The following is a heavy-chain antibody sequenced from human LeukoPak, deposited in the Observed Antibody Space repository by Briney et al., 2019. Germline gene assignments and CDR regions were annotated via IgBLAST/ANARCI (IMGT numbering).Heavy chain of an antibody. CDR3: AKDMKDVVVVPAA. D-gene: IGHD2-2*01. CDR1: GFTFSGCW. Sequence: PGGSLRLSCAASGFTFSGCWMSWVRQAPGKGLGWVANIKQDGSEKYYVDSVKGRFTISRDNSKNTLYLQMNSLRAEDTAVYYCAKDMKDVVVVPAAWGQGTLVTVSS. J-gene: IGHJ5*02. CDR2: IKQDGSEK. V-gene: IGHV3-7*03.